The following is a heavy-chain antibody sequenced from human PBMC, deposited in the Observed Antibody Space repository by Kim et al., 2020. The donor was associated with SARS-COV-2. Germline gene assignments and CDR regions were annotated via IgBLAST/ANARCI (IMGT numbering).Heavy chain of an antibody. Sequence: GGSLRLSCAASGFTFSSYAMNWVRQAPGKGLEWVSAISAGGINTYYADSVKGRFTISRDNSHNTLYLQMNSLTAEDTAVYYCAKVAGKKITDGMDVWGQGTTVTVSS. J-gene: IGHJ6*02. CDR2: ISAGGINT. V-gene: IGHV3-23*01. CDR1: GFTFSSYA. D-gene: IGHD3-10*01. CDR3: AKVAGKKITDGMDV.